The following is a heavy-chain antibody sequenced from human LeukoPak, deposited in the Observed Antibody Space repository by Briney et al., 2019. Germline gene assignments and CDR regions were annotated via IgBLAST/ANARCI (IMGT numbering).Heavy chain of an antibody. J-gene: IGHJ4*02. CDR3: SRGLWELSD. CDR2: MNPNRGNT. V-gene: IGHV1-8*01. Sequence: ASVTVACKAYGYTFTSYDINWVRQATGQGPELMGWMNPNRGNTGYGEKFQGRVTMTRNTSISTAYMELSSLRSGDTAVYYCSRGLWELSDWGQGTLVTVSS. CDR1: GYTFTSYD. D-gene: IGHD1-26*01.